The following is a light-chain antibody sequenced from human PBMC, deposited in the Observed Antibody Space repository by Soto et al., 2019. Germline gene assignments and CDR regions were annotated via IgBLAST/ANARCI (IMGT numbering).Light chain of an antibody. J-gene: IGKJ1*01. CDR3: QQYCSSPPWT. Sequence: EIGLTQSPGTLSMSPGERATLSCRASQSVHSSYLAWFQQKTGQAPRLLIYGTANRDTGIPDRFSGSGSGTDFTLASSILEPEYFSVYYCQQYCSSPPWTFGQGTKVDSK. CDR1: QSVHSSY. V-gene: IGKV3-20*01. CDR2: GTA.